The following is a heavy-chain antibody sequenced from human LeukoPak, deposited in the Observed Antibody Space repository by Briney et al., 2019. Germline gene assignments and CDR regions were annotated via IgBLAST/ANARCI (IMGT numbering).Heavy chain of an antibody. J-gene: IGHJ4*02. V-gene: IGHV4-39*01. D-gene: IGHD6-19*01. CDR3: ARVKQWGAFDF. CDR1: GGSISSSSYY. Sequence: SETLSRTCTVSGGSISSSSYYWGWIRQPPGKGLEWIGNIYYSGSTYYNPSLKSRVTISVDTSKNQFSLNLSSVIAADTAVYYCARVKQWGAFDFWGQGTLVTVSS. CDR2: IYYSGST.